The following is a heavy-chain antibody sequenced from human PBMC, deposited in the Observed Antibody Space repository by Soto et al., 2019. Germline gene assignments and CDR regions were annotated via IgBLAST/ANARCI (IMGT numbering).Heavy chain of an antibody. Sequence: SVKVSCKAAGGAFSSYTISWVRQAPGQGLEWMGRIIPILGIANYAQKFQGRVTITADKSTSTAYMELSSLRSEDTAVYYCAWAVVTPGAFDIWGQGTMVTVSS. CDR3: AWAVVTPGAFDI. V-gene: IGHV1-69*02. CDR2: IIPILGIA. D-gene: IGHD2-21*02. CDR1: GGAFSSYT. J-gene: IGHJ3*02.